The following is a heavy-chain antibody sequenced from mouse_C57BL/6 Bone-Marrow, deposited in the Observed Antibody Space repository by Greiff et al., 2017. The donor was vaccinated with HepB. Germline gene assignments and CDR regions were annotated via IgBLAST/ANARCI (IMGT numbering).Heavy chain of an antibody. CDR3: ARKYYGNRWGY. CDR1: GYTFTSYW. V-gene: IGHV1-64*01. D-gene: IGHD1-1*01. CDR2: IHPNSGST. Sequence: VQLQQPGAELVKPGASVKLSCKASGYTFTSYWMHWVKQRPGQGLEWIGMIHPNSGSTNYNEKFKSKATLTVNKSSSTAYMQLSSLTSEDSAVYYCARKYYGNRWGYWGQGTTLTVSS. J-gene: IGHJ2*01.